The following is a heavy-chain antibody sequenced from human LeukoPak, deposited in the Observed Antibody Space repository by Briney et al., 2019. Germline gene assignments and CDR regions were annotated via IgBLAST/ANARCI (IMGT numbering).Heavy chain of an antibody. D-gene: IGHD3-22*01. Sequence: GGSLRLSCAASGFTVSSNYMSWVRQAPGKGLEWASVIYSGGSTYYADSVKGRFTISRDNSKNTLYLQMNSLRAEDTAVYYCARADSSGYYLNSDAFDIWGQGTMVTVSS. CDR2: IYSGGST. CDR1: GFTVSSNY. CDR3: ARADSSGYYLNSDAFDI. J-gene: IGHJ3*02. V-gene: IGHV3-53*01.